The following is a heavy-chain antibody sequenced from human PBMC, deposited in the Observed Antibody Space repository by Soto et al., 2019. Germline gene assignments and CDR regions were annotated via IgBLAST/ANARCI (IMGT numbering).Heavy chain of an antibody. D-gene: IGHD3-22*01. Sequence: QPGGSLRLSCAASGFTFSSYGMHWVRQAPGKGLEWVAVISYDGSNKYYADSVKGRFTISRDNSKNTLYLQMNSLRAEDTAVYYCAKDLPYYDSSTRAASGGAFDIWGQGPMVPASS. J-gene: IGHJ3*02. CDR1: GFTFSSYG. CDR3: AKDLPYYDSSTRAASGGAFDI. V-gene: IGHV3-30*18. CDR2: ISYDGSNK.